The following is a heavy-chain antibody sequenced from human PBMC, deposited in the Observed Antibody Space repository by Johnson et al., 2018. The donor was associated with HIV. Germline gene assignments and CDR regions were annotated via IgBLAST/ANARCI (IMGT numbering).Heavy chain of an antibody. Sequence: VQLVESGGGVVQPGRSLRLSCAASGFTFSSYAMHWVRQAPGKGLEWVAVISYDGSNKYYADSVKGRFTISRDNSKNTLYLQMNSLRAEDTAVYYCARIHGSGWEPDAFDIWGQGTMVTVSA. V-gene: IGHV3-30-3*01. CDR1: GFTFSSYA. CDR3: ARIHGSGWEPDAFDI. J-gene: IGHJ3*02. CDR2: ISYDGSNK. D-gene: IGHD6-19*01.